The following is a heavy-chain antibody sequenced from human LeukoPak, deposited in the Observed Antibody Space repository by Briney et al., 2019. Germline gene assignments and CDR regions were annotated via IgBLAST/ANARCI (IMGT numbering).Heavy chain of an antibody. J-gene: IGHJ4*02. CDR1: DGSITNYD. CDR2: VHYSGTA. Sequence: SETLSLTCTVSDGSITNYDWSWVQQPPGKGLEFIGHVHYSGTANYNHSLRSRVTILIDTSKKHFFLKLKSVTAADTAVYYCARGYGDFRVEGRYFHSWGQGTLVTVSS. V-gene: IGHV4-59*01. D-gene: IGHD4-17*01. CDR3: ARGYGDFRVEGRYFHS.